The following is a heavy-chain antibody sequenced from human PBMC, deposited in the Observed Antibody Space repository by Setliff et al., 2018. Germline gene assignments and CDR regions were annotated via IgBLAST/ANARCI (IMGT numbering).Heavy chain of an antibody. CDR1: GFTFSSHA. CDR3: AKSPGDGPYYYYYMDV. D-gene: IGHD7-27*01. CDR2: ISGSGST. V-gene: IGHV3-23*01. J-gene: IGHJ6*03. Sequence: LRLSCAASGFTFSSHAMTWVRQVPGKGLEWVSAISGSGSTYYADSVKGRFTISRDNSKNTLYLQMNSLGAEDTAVYYCAKSPGDGPYYYYYMDVWGKGTTVTVSS.